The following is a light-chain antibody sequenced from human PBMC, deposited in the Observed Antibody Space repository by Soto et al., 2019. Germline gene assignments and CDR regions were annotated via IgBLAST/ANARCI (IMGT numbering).Light chain of an antibody. V-gene: IGKV3-15*01. Sequence: EKVMTQSPATLSMSPGERATLSCRASQSVSNFLTWYQQKPGQAPRLLIYGASTRATGIPARFSGSGSGTEFTLTIRRLQSEDFAVYYCQQYSNSPSWTFGQGTKLEV. J-gene: IGKJ1*01. CDR2: GAS. CDR3: QQYSNSPSWT. CDR1: QSVSNF.